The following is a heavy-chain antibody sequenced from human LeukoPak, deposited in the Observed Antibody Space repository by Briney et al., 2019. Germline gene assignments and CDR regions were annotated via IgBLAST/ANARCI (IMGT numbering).Heavy chain of an antibody. D-gene: IGHD6-6*01. J-gene: IGHJ4*02. CDR1: GFPFSSYS. V-gene: IGHV3-21*01. CDR2: IISSSSYI. CDR3: ARDEAEYSSAC. Sequence: GSLSLSFAASGFPFSSYSMNWVRPAPGKGLEWVSSIISSSSYIYYADSVKGRFTISRDNAKHSLYLQMNSLRAEDTAVYYCARDEAEYSSACWGQGTLVTVSS.